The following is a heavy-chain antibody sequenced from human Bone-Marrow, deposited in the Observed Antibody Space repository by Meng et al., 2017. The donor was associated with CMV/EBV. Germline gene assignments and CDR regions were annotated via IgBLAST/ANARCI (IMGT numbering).Heavy chain of an antibody. CDR1: GFTFSSYG. J-gene: IGHJ4*02. Sequence: GESLKISCAASGFTFSSYGMHWVRQAPGKGLEWVAFIRYDGSNKYYADSVKGRFTISRYNSKNTLYLQMNSLIAEDTAVYYCAKDVEDCSSSSCSPFDSWGQGTLVTVSS. V-gene: IGHV3-30*02. CDR3: AKDVEDCSSSSCSPFDS. D-gene: IGHD2-2*01. CDR2: IRYDGSNK.